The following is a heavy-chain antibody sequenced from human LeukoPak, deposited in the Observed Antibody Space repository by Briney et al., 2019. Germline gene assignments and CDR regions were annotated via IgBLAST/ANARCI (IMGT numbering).Heavy chain of an antibody. CDR2: IIPIFGTA. J-gene: IGHJ3*02. CDR3: ARLRADVNYYDSSGYTVGAFDI. D-gene: IGHD3-22*01. CDR1: GGTFISYA. V-gene: IGHV1-69*13. Sequence: GASVKVSCKASGGTFISYAISWVRQAPGQGLEWMGGIIPIFGTANYAQKFQGRVTITADESTSTAYMELSSLRSEDTAVYYCARLRADVNYYDSSGYTVGAFDIWGQGTMVTVSS.